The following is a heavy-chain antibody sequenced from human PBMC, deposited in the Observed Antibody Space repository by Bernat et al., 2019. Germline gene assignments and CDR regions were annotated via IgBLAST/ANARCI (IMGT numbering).Heavy chain of an antibody. CDR2: IYYSGST. D-gene: IGHD1-7*01. Sequence: QLQLQESGPGLVKPSETLSLTCTVSGGSISSSNYYWGWIRQPPGKELEWIGSIYYSGSTYYNPSLKSRVTVSVDTSKNQFTLKLSSVTAADTGVYYCGRDRRNYGNFDYWGQGTLVTVSS. J-gene: IGHJ4*02. CDR1: GGSISSSNYY. CDR3: GRDRRNYGNFDY. V-gene: IGHV4-39*02.